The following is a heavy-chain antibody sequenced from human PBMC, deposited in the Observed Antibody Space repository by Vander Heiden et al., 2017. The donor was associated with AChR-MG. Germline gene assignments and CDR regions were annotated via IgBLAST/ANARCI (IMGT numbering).Heavy chain of an antibody. V-gene: IGHV1-69*01. CDR2: IIPIFGTA. CDR3: ARVYYDSSSNWFDP. CDR1: GGTFRSYA. J-gene: IGHJ5*02. Sequence: QVQLVQSGAEVKKPGSSVKVPCKASGGTFRSYAISWVRQAPGQGLEWMGGIIPIFGTANYAQKFQGRVTITADESTSTAYMELSSLRSEDTAVYYCARVYYDSSSNWFDPWGQGTLVTVSS. D-gene: IGHD3-22*01.